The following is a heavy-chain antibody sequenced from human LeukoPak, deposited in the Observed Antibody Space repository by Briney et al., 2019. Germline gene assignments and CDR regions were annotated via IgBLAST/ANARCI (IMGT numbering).Heavy chain of an antibody. J-gene: IGHJ4*02. CDR1: GGSLSNYY. CDR2: IYYSGTT. CDR3: ARGVYIAAAQYGY. Sequence: PSETLSLTCTVSGGSLSNYYWSWLRQPPGKGLEWIGYIYYSGTTNYNPSLKSRVTISVDTSKNQFSLKLNSVTAADTAVYYCARGVYIAAAQYGYWGQGTLVTVSS. V-gene: IGHV4-59*01. D-gene: IGHD6-13*01.